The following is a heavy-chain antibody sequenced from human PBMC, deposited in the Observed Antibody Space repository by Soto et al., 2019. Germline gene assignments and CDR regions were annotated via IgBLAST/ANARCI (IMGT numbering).Heavy chain of an antibody. CDR2: IMPIFGTP. J-gene: IGHJ6*02. D-gene: IGHD5-12*01. Sequence: QVQLVQSGAEVKKPGSSVKVSCKASGDTFSSYAISWVRQVPGQGLEWMGGIMPIFGTPDYAQNFQGRVTITADESTSTADMELSRLRSEDTGVYYCARGKDRLQLGWNYYYSMDVWGQGTTVTVSS. V-gene: IGHV1-69*12. CDR1: GDTFSSYA. CDR3: ARGKDRLQLGWNYYYSMDV.